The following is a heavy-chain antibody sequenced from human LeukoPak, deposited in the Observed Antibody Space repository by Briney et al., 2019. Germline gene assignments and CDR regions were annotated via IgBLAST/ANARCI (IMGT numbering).Heavy chain of an antibody. J-gene: IGHJ5*02. V-gene: IGHV4-31*03. D-gene: IGHD2-21*02. CDR1: GGSISSGGYY. CDR2: IYYSGST. CDR3: ARGYCGGDCYRTNRFDP. Sequence: SQTLSLTCTVSGGSISSGGYYWSWIRQHPGKGLEWIGYIYYSGSTYYNPSLKSRVTISVDTSKNQFSLKLSSVTAADTAVYYCARGYCGGDCYRTNRFDPWGQGTLVTVSS.